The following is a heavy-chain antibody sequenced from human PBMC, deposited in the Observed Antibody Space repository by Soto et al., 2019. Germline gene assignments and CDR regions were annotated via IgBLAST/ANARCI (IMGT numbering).Heavy chain of an antibody. CDR2: ISSSSSYI. Sequence: VGSLRLSCAASGFTFSSYSMNWVRQAPGKGLEWVSSISSSSSYIYYADSVKGRFTISRDNAKNSLYLQMNSLRAEDTAVYYCARSGITGTGDAFDIWGQGTMVTV. D-gene: IGHD1-20*01. CDR3: ARSGITGTGDAFDI. V-gene: IGHV3-21*01. J-gene: IGHJ3*02. CDR1: GFTFSSYS.